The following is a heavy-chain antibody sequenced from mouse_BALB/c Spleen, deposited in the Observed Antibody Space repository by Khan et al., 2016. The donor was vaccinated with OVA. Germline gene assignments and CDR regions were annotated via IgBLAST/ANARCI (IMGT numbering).Heavy chain of an antibody. Sequence: VQLKQSGPGLVKPSQSLSLTCTVTGYSITRDYAWNWIRQFPGNKLEWMGYISNSGSTSYNPSLKSRISITRDTSKNQFFLQLNSVTTEDTATYYCASELGRYYAMGYWGQGTSVTVSS. CDR2: ISNSGST. D-gene: IGHD4-1*01. J-gene: IGHJ4*01. CDR3: ASELGRYYAMGY. CDR1: GYSITRDYA. V-gene: IGHV3-2*02.